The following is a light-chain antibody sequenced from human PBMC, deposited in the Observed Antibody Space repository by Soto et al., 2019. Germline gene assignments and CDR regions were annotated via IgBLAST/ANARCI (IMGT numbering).Light chain of an antibody. CDR2: KAS. J-gene: IGKJ1*01. V-gene: IGKV1-5*03. CDR3: QHYDGFPWT. Sequence: DIQMTQSPSTLSASIGDRVTITCRASQTIGNWLAWYQQKPGKAPKLLIYKASSLEGGVPSRFSGSASGTEFTLTINSLQPDDFATYYCQHYDGFPWTFGQGTKVEIK. CDR1: QTIGNW.